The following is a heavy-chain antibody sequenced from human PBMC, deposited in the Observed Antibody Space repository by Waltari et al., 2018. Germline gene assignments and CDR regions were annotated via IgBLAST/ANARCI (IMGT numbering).Heavy chain of an antibody. D-gene: IGHD3-10*01. CDR1: GFTFGDYA. J-gene: IGHJ4*02. Sequence: EVQLVESGGGLVQPGRSLRLSCTASGFTFGDYAMSWVRQAPAKGLEWVGFIRSKAYGGTTEYAASVKGRFTISRDDSKSIAYLQMNSLKTEDTAVYYCTRAVSMVQGVIISVFDYWGQGTLVTVSS. CDR3: TRAVSMVQGVIISVFDY. V-gene: IGHV3-49*04. CDR2: IRSKAYGGTT.